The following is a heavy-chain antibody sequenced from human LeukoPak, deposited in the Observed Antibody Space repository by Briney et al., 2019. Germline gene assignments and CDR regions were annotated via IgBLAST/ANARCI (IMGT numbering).Heavy chain of an antibody. CDR2: ISSSGSTI. V-gene: IGHV3-11*01. CDR1: GFTFSDYY. J-gene: IGHJ3*02. CDR3: ARGPSTYYDYIWGSSMDI. Sequence: GSLRLSCAASGFTFSDYYMSWFRQAPGKGLEWVSYISSSGSTIYYADSVKGRFTISRDNAKNSLYLQMNSLRAEDTAVYYCARGPSTYYDYIWGSSMDIWGQGTMVTVSS. D-gene: IGHD3-16*01.